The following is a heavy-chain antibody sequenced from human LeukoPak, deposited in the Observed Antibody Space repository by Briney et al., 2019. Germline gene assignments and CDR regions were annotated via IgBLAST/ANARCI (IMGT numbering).Heavy chain of an antibody. CDR2: IYPGDSDT. J-gene: IGHJ4*02. V-gene: IGHV5-51*01. D-gene: IGHD1-1*01. CDR3: ARLTGTTWSGY. CDR1: GSLFTSYG. Sequence: GATLQISCKGSGSLFTSYGIGWGRQLPGKGLEWMGIIYPGDSDTRYSPSFQGQVTISADKSLSTAYLQWSSLKASDTAMYYCARLTGTTWSGYWGQGTRVTGSS.